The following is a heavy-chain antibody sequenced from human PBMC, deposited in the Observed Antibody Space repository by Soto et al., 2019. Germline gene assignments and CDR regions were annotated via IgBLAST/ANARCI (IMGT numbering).Heavy chain of an antibody. J-gene: IGHJ5*01. CDR2: INHSGST. CDR1: GGSFSCYY. CDR3: ARVGKPAAQDS. V-gene: IGHV4-34*01. D-gene: IGHD6-13*01. Sequence: PSETLSRACAVYGGSFSCYYWSCIRQPPGKGLEWIGEINHSGSTNYNPARKSRVTISVDTSKNQFSLQLSSVTAADTAVYYCARVGKPAAQDSWGDGTMVTVSS.